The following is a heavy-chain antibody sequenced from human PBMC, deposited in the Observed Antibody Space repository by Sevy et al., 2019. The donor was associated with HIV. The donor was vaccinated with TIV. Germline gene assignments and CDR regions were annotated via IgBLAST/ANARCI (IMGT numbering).Heavy chain of an antibody. CDR3: ARAPDYTSSNYNWFHS. V-gene: IGHV3-74*01. J-gene: IGHJ5*01. D-gene: IGHD6-6*01. CDR1: GLSFSDYW. Sequence: GGSLRLSCAASGLSFSDYWMHWVRQAPGKGLVWVSQISSDGSTTNYADSVKGRFTISRDNAKNTLYLQLNSLRADDTAVYYCARAPDYTSSNYNWFHSWGQGTLVTASS. CDR2: ISSDGSTT.